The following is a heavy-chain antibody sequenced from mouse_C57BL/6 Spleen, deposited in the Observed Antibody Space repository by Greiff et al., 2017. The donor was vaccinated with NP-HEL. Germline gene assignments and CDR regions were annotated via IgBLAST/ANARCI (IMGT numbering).Heavy chain of an antibody. CDR1: GYTFTSYW. V-gene: IGHV1-55*01. CDR2: IYPGSGST. Sequence: QVHVKQPGAELVKPGASVKMSCKASGYTFTSYWITWVKQRPGQGLEWIGDIYPGSGSTNYNEKFKSKATLTVDTSSSTAYMQLSSLTSEDSAVYYCARYRNSYYAMDYWGQGTSVTVSS. J-gene: IGHJ4*01. CDR3: ARYRNSYYAMDY. D-gene: IGHD2-1*01.